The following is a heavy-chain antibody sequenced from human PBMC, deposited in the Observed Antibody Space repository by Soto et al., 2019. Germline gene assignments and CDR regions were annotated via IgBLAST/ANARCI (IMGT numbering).Heavy chain of an antibody. J-gene: IGHJ6*02. D-gene: IGHD3-10*01. CDR1: GYTFTNYG. V-gene: IGHV1-18*01. CDR3: ARGDRLGFGFKFFYGMDV. Sequence: QVHLVQSGAEVKKPGATVTVSCKASGYTFTNYGITWVRQAPGQRLEWMGWISAYNGKIKYAQKIRGRVTITADTSTSTGYMELRSLRSDAAAVYYCARGDRLGFGFKFFYGMDVGGQGTTVTASS. CDR2: ISAYNGKI.